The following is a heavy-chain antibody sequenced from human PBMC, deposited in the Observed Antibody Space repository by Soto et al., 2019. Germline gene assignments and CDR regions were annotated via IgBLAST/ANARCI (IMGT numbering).Heavy chain of an antibody. Sequence: QVQLQQWGAGLLKPSETLSLTCAVYSGSFSGYYWSWIRQPPGKGLEWIGELYQGLSIIYNPSLESRVTISGDSSKNQFSLKLRSVTAADTAVYYCATHGGYYFDYWGQGTLVTVSS. D-gene: IGHD3-16*01. V-gene: IGHV4-34*01. CDR2: LYQGLSI. CDR1: SGSFSGYY. CDR3: ATHGGYYFDY. J-gene: IGHJ4*02.